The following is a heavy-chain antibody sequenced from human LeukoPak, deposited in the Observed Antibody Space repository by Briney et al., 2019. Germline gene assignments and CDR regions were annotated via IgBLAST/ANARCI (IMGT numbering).Heavy chain of an antibody. CDR3: ARAPRTYDYVWGSYRPLHLDY. V-gene: IGHV3-11*01. CDR1: GFTVSSNY. J-gene: IGHJ4*02. CDR2: ISSSGSTI. D-gene: IGHD3-16*02. Sequence: GGSLRLSCAASGFTVSSNYMSWVRQAPGKGLEWVSYISSSGSTIYYADSVKGRFTISRDNAKNSLYLQMNSLRAEDTAVYYCARAPRTYDYVWGSYRPLHLDYWGQGTLVTVSS.